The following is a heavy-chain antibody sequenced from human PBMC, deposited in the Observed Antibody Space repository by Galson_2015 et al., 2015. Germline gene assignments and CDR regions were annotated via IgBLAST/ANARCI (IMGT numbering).Heavy chain of an antibody. D-gene: IGHD1-26*01. J-gene: IGHJ6*02. CDR1: GFTFSSYG. CDR2: IWYDGSNK. Sequence: SLRLSCAASGFTFSSYGMHWVRQAPGKGLEWVAVIWYDGSNKYYADSVKGRFTISRDNSKNTLYLQMNSLRAEDTAVYYCARDIGPDYYYYGMDVWGQGTTVTVSS. CDR3: ARDIGPDYYYYGMDV. V-gene: IGHV3-33*01.